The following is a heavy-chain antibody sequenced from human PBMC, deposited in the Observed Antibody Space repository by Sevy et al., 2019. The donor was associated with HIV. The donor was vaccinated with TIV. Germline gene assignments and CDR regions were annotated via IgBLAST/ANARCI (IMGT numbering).Heavy chain of an antibody. CDR3: ATSYCSGGRCYSLAY. J-gene: IGHJ4*02. CDR2: SSPHNGDT. D-gene: IGHD2-15*01. CDR1: GYTFSSYR. V-gene: IGHV1-18*01. Sequence: ASVKVSCKTSGYTFSSYRITWVRQAPGKGLEWLGWSSPHNGDTNYAQRVQGRVTMVTDTSTTTAYLESRSLTSDDTAEYYCATSYCSGGRCYSLAYWGQGTLVTVSS.